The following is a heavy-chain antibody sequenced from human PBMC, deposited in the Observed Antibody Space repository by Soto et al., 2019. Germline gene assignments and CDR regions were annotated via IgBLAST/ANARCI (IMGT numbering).Heavy chain of an antibody. CDR1: GGSISSYY. CDR3: AREISIVGATDY. CDR2: IYYSGST. J-gene: IGHJ4*02. V-gene: IGHV4-59*01. D-gene: IGHD1-26*01. Sequence: SETLSLTCTVSGGSISSYYWSWIRQPPGKGLEWIGYIYYSGSTNYNPSLKSRVTISVDTSKNQFSLKLSSVTAADTAVYYCAREISIVGATDYWGQGTLVTVSS.